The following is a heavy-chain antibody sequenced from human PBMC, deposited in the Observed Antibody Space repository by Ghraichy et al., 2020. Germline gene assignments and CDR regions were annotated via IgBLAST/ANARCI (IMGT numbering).Heavy chain of an antibody. CDR3: ARIGYCSGGSCYRTYYYYGMDV. Sequence: SETPLTCAVYGGSFSGYYWSWIRQPPGEGLEWIGEINHSGSTNYNPSLKSRVTISVDTSKNQFSLKLSSVTAADTAVYYCARIGYCSGGSCYRTYYYYGMDVWGQGTTVTVSS. CDR1: GGSFSGYY. J-gene: IGHJ6*02. V-gene: IGHV4-34*01. CDR2: INHSGST. D-gene: IGHD2-15*01.